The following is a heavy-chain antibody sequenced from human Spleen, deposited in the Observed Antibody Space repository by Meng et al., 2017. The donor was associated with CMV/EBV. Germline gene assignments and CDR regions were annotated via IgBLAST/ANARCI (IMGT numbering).Heavy chain of an antibody. CDR1: GFTFSSYG. D-gene: IGHD3-22*01. J-gene: IGHJ4*02. CDR2: ISGSGGST. CDR3: AKGRYYDSTGYVDY. Sequence: RGSLRLSCAASGFTFSSYGMSWVRQAPGKGLEWVSVISGSGGSTYYADSVKGRVTISRDNSKNTLSLQMNSLRAEDTAVYYCAKGRYYDSTGYVDYWGQGTLVTVSS. V-gene: IGHV3-23*01.